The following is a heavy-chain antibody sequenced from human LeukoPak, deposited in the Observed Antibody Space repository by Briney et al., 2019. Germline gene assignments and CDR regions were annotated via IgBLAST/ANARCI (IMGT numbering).Heavy chain of an antibody. Sequence: GASLRLSCAASGFTFSNYAMSWVRQDPGKRLEWVSAITGSGGNTYYADSVKGRFTISRDNSKNTVFLQMNSLRAEDTAVYYCAKWGDYDVLTGYYVSDYWGQGTLVTVSS. CDR1: GFTFSNYA. CDR3: AKWGDYDVLTGYYVSDY. J-gene: IGHJ4*02. D-gene: IGHD3-9*01. V-gene: IGHV3-23*01. CDR2: ITGSGGNT.